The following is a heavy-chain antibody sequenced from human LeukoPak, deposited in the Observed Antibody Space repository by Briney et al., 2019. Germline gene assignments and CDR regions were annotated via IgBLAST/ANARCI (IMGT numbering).Heavy chain of an antibody. CDR3: ARVVASYRNYYDMDV. CDR1: GGSISIYN. J-gene: IGHJ6*03. V-gene: IGHV4-59*10. CDR2: IYTSGTI. Sequence: PSETLSLTCAVSGGSISIYNWSWIRQPAGKGLEWIGRIYTSGTITYNPSLKSRVTMSVDTSMNHFSLKLSSVTAADTAVYYCARVVASYRNYYDMDVWGKGTTVTVSS. D-gene: IGHD3-22*01.